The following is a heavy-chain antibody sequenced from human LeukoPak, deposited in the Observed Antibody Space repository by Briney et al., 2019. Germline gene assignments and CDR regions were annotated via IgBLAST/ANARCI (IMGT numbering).Heavy chain of an antibody. CDR2: FYSTGGS. J-gene: IGHJ4*02. CDR3: ARHVKNYYPNY. Sequence: PSETLSLTCSVSAGSIGSYYWSWIRQPPGKGLGWIGYFYSTGGSNSNPSLTSRVTMSLDTSRSQFSLRLTSVTAADTAVYCWARHVKNYYPNYWGQGILVTVSS. V-gene: IGHV4-59*08. D-gene: IGHD1-26*01. CDR1: AGSIGSYY.